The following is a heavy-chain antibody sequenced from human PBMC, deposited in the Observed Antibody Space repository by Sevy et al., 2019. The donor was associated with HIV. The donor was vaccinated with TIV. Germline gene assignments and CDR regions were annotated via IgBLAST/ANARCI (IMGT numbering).Heavy chain of an antibody. CDR1: GYTFTNYY. Sequence: ASVKVSCKASGYTFTNYYIHWVRQAPGQGLEWMGIINPSDVSTVYAQKFQGRVTMTRDTSTSTVYMELSSLRSDDTAVYYCGRTSPRGGFDHWGQGALVTVSS. D-gene: IGHD3-16*01. V-gene: IGHV1-46*03. CDR2: INPSDVST. J-gene: IGHJ4*02. CDR3: GRTSPRGGFDH.